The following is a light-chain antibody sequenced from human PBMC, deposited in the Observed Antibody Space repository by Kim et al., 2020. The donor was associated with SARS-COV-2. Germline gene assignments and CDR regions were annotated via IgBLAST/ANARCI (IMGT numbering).Light chain of an antibody. Sequence: GQSVTISCTGTSSDVGGYNYVSWYQQHPGKAPKLMIYDLSKRPSGVPDRFSGSKSGNTASLTISGLQAEDEADYYCCSYAGSYTVVFGGGTKLTVL. CDR2: DLS. CDR3: CSYAGSYTVV. CDR1: SSDVGGYNY. J-gene: IGLJ2*01. V-gene: IGLV2-11*01.